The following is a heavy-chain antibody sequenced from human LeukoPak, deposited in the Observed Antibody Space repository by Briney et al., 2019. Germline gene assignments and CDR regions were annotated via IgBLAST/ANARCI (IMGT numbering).Heavy chain of an antibody. J-gene: IGHJ4*02. Sequence: SETLSLTWAVYIDSFTNYYWNWIRQTPGKGLEWIGEVNDSGGTNINPSLRSRVILSVDTSKNQFSLKLISVTAADTAVYYCARDRYYYDSSGYHQGFEYWGQGTLVTVSS. CDR1: IDSFTNYY. D-gene: IGHD3-22*01. CDR2: VNDSGGT. V-gene: IGHV4-34*01. CDR3: ARDRYYYDSSGYHQGFEY.